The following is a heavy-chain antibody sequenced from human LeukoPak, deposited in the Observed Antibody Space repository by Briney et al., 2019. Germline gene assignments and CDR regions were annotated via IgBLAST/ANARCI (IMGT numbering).Heavy chain of an antibody. CDR2: IIPIFGTA. CDR3: ARGYSSSSPGWFDP. D-gene: IGHD6-6*01. J-gene: IGHJ5*02. Sequence: ASVKVSCKASGGTFSSYAISWVRQAPGQGLEWMGVIIPIFGTANYALKFQGRVTITTDGYTSTAYMELSSLRSEDTAVYYCARGYSSSSPGWFDPWGQGTLVTVSS. CDR1: GGTFSSYA. V-gene: IGHV1-69*05.